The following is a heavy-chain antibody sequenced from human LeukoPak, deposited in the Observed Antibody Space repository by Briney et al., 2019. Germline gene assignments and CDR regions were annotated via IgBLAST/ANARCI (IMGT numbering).Heavy chain of an antibody. Sequence: ASMKVSCKASGYIFSDYYLHWVRQAPGQGVEWMGWMNPNSGGTNYAQKFQGRITMAGDTSTAYLELSRLRSDDTAVYYCARDLGSTVIVGGDAFDLWGQGTMVTVSS. CDR3: ARDLGSTVIVGGDAFDL. J-gene: IGHJ3*01. D-gene: IGHD2/OR15-2a*01. V-gene: IGHV1-2*02. CDR2: MNPNSGGT. CDR1: GYIFSDYY.